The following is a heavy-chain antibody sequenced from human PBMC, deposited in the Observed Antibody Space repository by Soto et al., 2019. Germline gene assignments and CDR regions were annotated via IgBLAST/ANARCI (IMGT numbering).Heavy chain of an antibody. J-gene: IGHJ6*02. Sequence: VQLVESGGGVVQPGRSLRLSCAASGFTFSIYGMHWVRQAPGKGLEWVALISYDGSTKFYADSVKGRFTISRDNSKSTLNLEMNSLSAEDTAVYFCSKDSKKYHYYNHGMDVWGQGTTVTVSS. CDR2: ISYDGSTK. CDR3: SKDSKKYHYYNHGMDV. D-gene: IGHD2-2*01. CDR1: GFTFSIYG. V-gene: IGHV3-30*18.